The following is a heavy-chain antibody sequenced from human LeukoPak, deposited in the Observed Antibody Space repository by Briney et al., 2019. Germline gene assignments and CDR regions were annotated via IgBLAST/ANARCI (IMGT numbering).Heavy chain of an antibody. CDR3: ARGYLYSSGWYPPEGY. J-gene: IGHJ4*02. V-gene: IGHV3-30-3*01. CDR2: ISYDGSNK. D-gene: IGHD6-19*01. Sequence: PGRSLRLSCAASGLTFSSYAMHWVRQAPGKGLEWVAVISYDGSNKYYADSVKGRFTISRDNSKNTLYLQMNSLRAEDTAVYYCARGYLYSSGWYPPEGYWGQGTLVTVSS. CDR1: GLTFSSYA.